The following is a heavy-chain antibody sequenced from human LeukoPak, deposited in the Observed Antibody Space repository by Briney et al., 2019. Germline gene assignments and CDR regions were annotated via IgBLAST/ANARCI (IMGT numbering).Heavy chain of an antibody. CDR3: AKAAAAAGNWFDP. CDR2: ISWNSGSI. V-gene: IGHV3-9*01. CDR1: GFTFDDYA. Sequence: GGSLRLSCAASGFTFDDYAIHWVRQAPGKGLEWVSGISWNSGSIGYADSVKGRFTISRDNAKNSLYLQMNSLRAEDTALYYCAKAAAAAGNWFDPWGQGTLVTVSS. J-gene: IGHJ5*02. D-gene: IGHD6-13*01.